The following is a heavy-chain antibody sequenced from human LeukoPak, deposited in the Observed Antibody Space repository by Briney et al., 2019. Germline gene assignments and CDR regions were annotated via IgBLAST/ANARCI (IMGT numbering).Heavy chain of an antibody. J-gene: IGHJ5*02. D-gene: IGHD4-11*01. Sequence: GASVKVSCKASGGTFNIYAISWLRQAPGQGLEWTGGIIPILGTANYAQKFQDRVTITADESTSTAHMELSSLRSEDTAVYYCARENLTTNWFDPWGQGTLVTVSS. CDR1: GGTFNIYA. V-gene: IGHV1-69*01. CDR3: ARENLTTNWFDP. CDR2: IIPILGTA.